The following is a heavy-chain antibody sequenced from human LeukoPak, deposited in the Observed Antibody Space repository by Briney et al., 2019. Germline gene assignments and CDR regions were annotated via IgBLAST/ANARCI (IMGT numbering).Heavy chain of an antibody. CDR1: GYTFTIFD. CDR3: ARTRGRPGDY. Sequence: ASLKVSCKASGYTFTIFDINWVRQAPGQGLEWVGWMNPKTGDTVYAQNFQGRVTMTRNTSISTAYMELSSLRSEDTAVYYCARTRGRPGDYWGQGTLVTVSS. J-gene: IGHJ4*02. CDR2: MNPKTGDT. V-gene: IGHV1-8*01. D-gene: IGHD3-10*01.